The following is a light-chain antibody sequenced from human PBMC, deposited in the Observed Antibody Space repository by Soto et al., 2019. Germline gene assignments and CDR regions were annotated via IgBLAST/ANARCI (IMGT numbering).Light chain of an antibody. CDR2: GAS. CDR3: QQYGPT. Sequence: IVITQSPSTLSLSPGERATLSCRASQSVSSSYLAWYQQKPGQAPRLLIYGASSRATGIPDRFSGSGSGTDFTLTISRLEPEDFAVYYCQQYGPTFGQGTKVDIK. CDR1: QSVSSSY. V-gene: IGKV3-20*01. J-gene: IGKJ1*01.